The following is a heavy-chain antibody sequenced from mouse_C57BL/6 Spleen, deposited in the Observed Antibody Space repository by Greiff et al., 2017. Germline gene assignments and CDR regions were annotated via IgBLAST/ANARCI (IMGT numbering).Heavy chain of an antibody. CDR1: GYTFTSYW. V-gene: IGHV1-50*01. D-gene: IGHD1-1*01. Sequence: QVQLQQPGAELVQPGASVKLSCKASGYTFTSYWMQWVQQRPGQGLEWIGALDPSDSYTNYNQKFKGKATLTVDTSSSTAYMQLSSLTSEDSAVYYCASTVVASVDYGGQGTTLTVSA. CDR3: ASTVVASVDY. CDR2: LDPSDSYT. J-gene: IGHJ2*01.